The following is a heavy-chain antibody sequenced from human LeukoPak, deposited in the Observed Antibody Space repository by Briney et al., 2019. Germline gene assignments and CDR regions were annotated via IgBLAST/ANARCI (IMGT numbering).Heavy chain of an antibody. Sequence: GGSLRLSCAASGFTFSSYEMNWVRQAPGKGLEWVSYISSSGSTIYYADSVKGRFTISRDNAKNSLYLQMNSLRAEDTAVYYCARDVEELPFDYWGQGTLVTVSS. CDR1: GFTFSSYE. D-gene: IGHD1-26*01. CDR2: ISSSGSTI. J-gene: IGHJ4*02. V-gene: IGHV3-48*03. CDR3: ARDVEELPFDY.